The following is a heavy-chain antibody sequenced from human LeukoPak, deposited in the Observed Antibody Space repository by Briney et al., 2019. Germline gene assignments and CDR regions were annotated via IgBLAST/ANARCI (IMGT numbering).Heavy chain of an antibody. D-gene: IGHD6-13*01. CDR1: GFTFSSYS. CDR2: ISSSSSYI. Sequence: GGSLRLSCAASGFTFSSYSMNWVRQAPGKGLEWVSSISSSSSYIYYADSVKGRFTISRDNAKNSLYLQMNSLRAEDTAVHYCAIFAAAAGTRAFDIWGQGTMVTVSS. J-gene: IGHJ3*02. CDR3: AIFAAAAGTRAFDI. V-gene: IGHV3-21*01.